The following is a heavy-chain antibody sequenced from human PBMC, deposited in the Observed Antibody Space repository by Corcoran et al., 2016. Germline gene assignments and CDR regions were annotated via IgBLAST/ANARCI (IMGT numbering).Heavy chain of an antibody. D-gene: IGHD3-3*01. Sequence: EVQLVQSGAEVKKPGESLRISCKGSGYSFTSYWISWVRQMPGKGLEWMGRIYPSDSYTNYSPSFQGHVTISADKSIITAYLQWSSLKASDTAMDYGAIGVPYYYYGMDVWGQGTTVTVSS. CDR2: IYPSDSYT. J-gene: IGHJ6*02. CDR1: GYSFTSYW. CDR3: AIGVPYYYYGMDV. V-gene: IGHV5-10-1*03.